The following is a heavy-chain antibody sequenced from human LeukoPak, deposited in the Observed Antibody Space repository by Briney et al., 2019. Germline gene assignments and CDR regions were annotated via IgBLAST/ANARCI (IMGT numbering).Heavy chain of an antibody. J-gene: IGHJ5*02. CDR1: GFTFSSYS. CDR3: ARASIGGIAVAGALNWFGP. Sequence: PGGSLRLSCAASGFTFSSYSMNWVRQAPGKGLEWVSSISSSSSYIYYADSVKGRFTISRDNAKNSLYLQMNSLRAEDTAVYYCARASIGGIAVAGALNWFGPWGQGTLVTVSS. CDR2: ISSSSSYI. D-gene: IGHD6-19*01. V-gene: IGHV3-21*01.